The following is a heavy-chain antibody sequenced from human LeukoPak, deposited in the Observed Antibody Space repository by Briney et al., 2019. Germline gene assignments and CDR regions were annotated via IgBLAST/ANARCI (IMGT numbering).Heavy chain of an antibody. J-gene: IGHJ3*02. V-gene: IGHV3-30*02. CDR2: IQYDGSNK. CDR3: ARTGQSHAFDI. Sequence: GGSLRLSCAASGFTFSSFGMHWVRQAPGKGLEWVAFIQYDGSNKYYADSVKGRFTISRDNSRNTLYLQMNSLRAEDTAVYYCARTGQSHAFDIWGQGTMVTVSS. D-gene: IGHD5-24*01. CDR1: GFTFSSFG.